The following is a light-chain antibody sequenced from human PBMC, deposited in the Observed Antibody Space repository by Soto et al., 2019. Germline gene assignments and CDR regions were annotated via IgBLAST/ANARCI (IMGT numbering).Light chain of an antibody. Sequence: QSALTHPASVSGSPGQSITISCTGTSSDVGGYNYVSWYQQHTGKAPKLMIYDASNRPSGVSNRFSGSKSGNTASLTISGLQAEDEADYYCSSYTSSSTWVFGGGTKLTVL. J-gene: IGLJ3*02. CDR1: SSDVGGYNY. V-gene: IGLV2-14*01. CDR2: DAS. CDR3: SSYTSSSTWV.